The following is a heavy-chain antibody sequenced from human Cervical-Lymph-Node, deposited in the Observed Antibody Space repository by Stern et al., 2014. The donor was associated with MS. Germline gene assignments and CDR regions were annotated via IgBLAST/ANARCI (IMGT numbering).Heavy chain of an antibody. CDR1: GYTFTSYG. V-gene: IGHV1-18*01. J-gene: IGHJ5*02. CDR3: ARDGRELRTVIWFDP. Sequence: VQLVQSGAEVKKPGASVKVSCKASGYTFTSYGISCVRQAPGQGLEWMGWISAYNGNTYYAQRLQGRVTMTTDTSTSTAYMELRSLRSDDTAVYYCARDGRELRTVIWFDPWGQGTLVTVSS. CDR2: ISAYNGNT. D-gene: IGHD1-26*01.